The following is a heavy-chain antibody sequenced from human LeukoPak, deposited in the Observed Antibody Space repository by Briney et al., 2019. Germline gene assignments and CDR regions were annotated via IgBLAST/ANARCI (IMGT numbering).Heavy chain of an antibody. Sequence: GESLKISCKASGYSFTTYWIGWVRQMPGKGLEWMGIIYPGDSDTRYSPSFQGQVTISADKSISTAYLQWSSLKASDTAMYYCARQSQRFLEWLLFDYWGQGTLVTVSS. D-gene: IGHD3-3*01. CDR1: GYSFTTYW. J-gene: IGHJ4*02. V-gene: IGHV5-51*01. CDR2: IYPGDSDT. CDR3: ARQSQRFLEWLLFDY.